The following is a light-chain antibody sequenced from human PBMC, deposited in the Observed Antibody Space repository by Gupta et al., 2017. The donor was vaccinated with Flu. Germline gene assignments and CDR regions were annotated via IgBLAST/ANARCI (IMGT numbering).Light chain of an antibody. J-gene: IGKJ1*01. Sequence: EIVLTQSPVTLSLSPGERATLSCRASQSVSSYLAWYQQKPGQAPRLLIYDASNRDTGIPARFSGSGFGKDFTLTISSREPEDFAVYYCQQLSNWPPKTFGQGTKVEIK. CDR1: QSVSSY. V-gene: IGKV3-11*01. CDR2: DAS. CDR3: QQLSNWPPKT.